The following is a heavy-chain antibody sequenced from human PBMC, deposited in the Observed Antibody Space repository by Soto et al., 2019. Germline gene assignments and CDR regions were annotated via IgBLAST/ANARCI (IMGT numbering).Heavy chain of an antibody. Sequence: PGGSLRLSCAASGFTFSNYAMSWIRQAPGKGLEWVSTILGGVGSTFYADSVKGRFTISRDTSRNTLYLQMNSLRAEDTAVYYCARDPSGSFDYWGQGTLVTVS. J-gene: IGHJ4*02. CDR3: ARDPSGSFDY. CDR2: ILGGVGST. V-gene: IGHV3-23*01. CDR1: GFTFSNYA. D-gene: IGHD1-26*01.